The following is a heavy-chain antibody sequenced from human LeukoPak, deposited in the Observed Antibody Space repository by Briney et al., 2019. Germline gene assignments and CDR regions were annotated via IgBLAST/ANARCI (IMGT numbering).Heavy chain of an antibody. CDR2: ISGSGGST. D-gene: IGHD6-19*01. Sequence: GGSLRLSCAASGFTFSSYAMSWVRQAPGKGLEWVSAISGSGGSTYYADSVKGRFTISRDNSKNTLYLQINSLRGEDTAVYYCAKGKYSSGGVPDYWGQGTLVTVSS. CDR3: AKGKYSSGGVPDY. CDR1: GFTFSSYA. J-gene: IGHJ4*02. V-gene: IGHV3-23*01.